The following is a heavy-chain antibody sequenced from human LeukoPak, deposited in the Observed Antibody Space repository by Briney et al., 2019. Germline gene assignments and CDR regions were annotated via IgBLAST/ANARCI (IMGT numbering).Heavy chain of an antibody. D-gene: IGHD3-22*01. Sequence: GGSLRLSCAASGFTFSTYSMNWVRQAPGKGLEWVANIKQDGSEKYYVDSVKGRFTTSRDNAKNSLYLQMNSLRAEDTAVYYCARDSGSSGYRAAFDIWGQGTMVTVSS. J-gene: IGHJ3*02. CDR1: GFTFSTYS. V-gene: IGHV3-7*01. CDR3: ARDSGSSGYRAAFDI. CDR2: IKQDGSEK.